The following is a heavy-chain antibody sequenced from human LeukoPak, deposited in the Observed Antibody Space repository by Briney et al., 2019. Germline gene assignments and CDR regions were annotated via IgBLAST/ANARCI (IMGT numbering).Heavy chain of an antibody. V-gene: IGHV3-30-3*01. CDR2: ISYDGSNK. J-gene: IGHJ4*02. Sequence: GGSLRLSCAASGFTFSSYAMHWVRQAPGKGLEWVAVISYDGSNKYYADSVKGRFTISRDNSKNTLYLQMNSLRAEDTAVYYCARAREMATIVFPKPPDYWGQGTLVTVSS. CDR1: GFTFSSYA. CDR3: ARAREMATIVFPKPPDY. D-gene: IGHD5-12*01.